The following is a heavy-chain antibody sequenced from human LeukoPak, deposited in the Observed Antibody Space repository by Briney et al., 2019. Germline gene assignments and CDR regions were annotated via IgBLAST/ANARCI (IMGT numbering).Heavy chain of an antibody. CDR3: ARAGSSWYEGSDY. CDR2: ISIRSSYI. D-gene: IGHD6-13*01. J-gene: IGHJ4*02. Sequence: GGSLRLSCEASGFNFSSYSINWVRQAPGKGLEWVSSISIRSSYIFYADSVKGRFTISRDNAKNSVYLQMNSLRAEDTAVYYCARAGSSWYEGSDYWGQGTLVTVSS. CDR1: GFNFSSYS. V-gene: IGHV3-21*01.